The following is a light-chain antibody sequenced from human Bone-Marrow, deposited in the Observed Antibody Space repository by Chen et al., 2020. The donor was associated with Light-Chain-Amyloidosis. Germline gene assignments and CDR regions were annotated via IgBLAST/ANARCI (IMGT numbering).Light chain of an antibody. CDR2: AAS. Sequence: ELLVAQSPATLSVSPGERATLSCRAGQAIGTNLAWYQQKPGQAPRLLIYAASTRVTGIPARFSGSGSETEFTLIIASLQSEDLAVYYCQEYNDWPGTFGQGTKVEIK. CDR3: QEYNDWPGT. V-gene: IGKV3-15*01. J-gene: IGKJ1*01. CDR1: QAIGTN.